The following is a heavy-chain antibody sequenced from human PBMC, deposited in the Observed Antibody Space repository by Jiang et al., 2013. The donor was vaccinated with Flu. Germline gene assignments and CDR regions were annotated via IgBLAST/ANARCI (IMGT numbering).Heavy chain of an antibody. J-gene: IGHJ4*02. CDR2: INPDSGYT. D-gene: IGHD1-26*01. Sequence: VQLVESGAEVKKPGASVKVSCKASGYTFTGHFVHWVRQAPGQGLEWMGWINPDSGYTKYAQSFQGRVTMTRDTSINTVFMQLTILTSDDTAVYYCARRPHQVGLEVDYLDYWGQGTLVTVSS. CDR3: ARRPHQVGLEVDYLDY. V-gene: IGHV1-2*02. CDR1: GYTFTGHF.